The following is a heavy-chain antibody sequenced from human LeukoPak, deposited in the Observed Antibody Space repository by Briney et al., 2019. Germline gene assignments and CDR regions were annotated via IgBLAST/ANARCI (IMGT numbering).Heavy chain of an antibody. D-gene: IGHD3-22*01. V-gene: IGHV3-48*04. CDR1: GFTFSDYS. J-gene: IGHJ4*02. CDR2: ISSSSSII. CDR3: ARKISGSRSFDY. Sequence: GGSLRLSCAASGFTFSDYSMTWVRQAPGKGLELVSYISSSSSIIDYTDSVKGRFTISRDNAKKSLYLQMNSLRAEDTAVYFCARKISGSRSFDYWGQGTLVTVSS.